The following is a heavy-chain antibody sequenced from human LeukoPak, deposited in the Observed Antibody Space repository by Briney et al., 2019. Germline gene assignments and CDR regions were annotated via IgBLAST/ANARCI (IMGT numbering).Heavy chain of an antibody. CDR1: GYTFTSYG. J-gene: IGHJ4*02. CDR2: ISAYNGNT. CDR3: ARVYCSSTSCYLDY. Sequence: ASVKVSCTASGYTFTSYGISWVRQAPGQGLEWMGWISAYNGNTNYAQKLQGRVTMTTDTSTSTAYMELRSLRSEDTAVYYCARVYCSSTSCYLDYWGQGTLVTVSS. D-gene: IGHD2-2*01. V-gene: IGHV1-18*01.